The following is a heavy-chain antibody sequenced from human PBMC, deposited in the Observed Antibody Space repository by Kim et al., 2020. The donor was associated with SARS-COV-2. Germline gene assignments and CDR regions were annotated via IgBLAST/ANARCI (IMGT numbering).Heavy chain of an antibody. Sequence: ADTVKGRFTISRDNSKNTLYLQMNSLRAEDTAVYYCAKEGYIAAADTGGHWGQGTLVTVSS. D-gene: IGHD6-13*01. CDR3: AKEGYIAAADTGGH. V-gene: IGHV3-23*01. J-gene: IGHJ1*01.